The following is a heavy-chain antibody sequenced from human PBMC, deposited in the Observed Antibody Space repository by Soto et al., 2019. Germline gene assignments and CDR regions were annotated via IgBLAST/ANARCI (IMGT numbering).Heavy chain of an antibody. CDR2: IYYSGST. Sequence: SETLSLTCTVSGGSISSYYWSWIRQPPGKGLEWIGYIYYSGSTNYNPSLKSRVTISVDTSKNQFSLKLSSVTAADTAVYYCARGISRGDYNYWGQGTLVTVSS. V-gene: IGHV4-59*01. D-gene: IGHD4-17*01. CDR3: ARGISRGDYNY. J-gene: IGHJ4*02. CDR1: GGSISSYY.